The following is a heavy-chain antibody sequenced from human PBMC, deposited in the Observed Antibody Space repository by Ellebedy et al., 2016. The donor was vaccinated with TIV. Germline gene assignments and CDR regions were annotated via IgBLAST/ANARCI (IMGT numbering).Heavy chain of an antibody. Sequence: PGGSLRLSCAASGFTFSRYAMTRVRQAPGKGLEWVSGFGVSGDSTYYAESVKGRFTISRDNFKNTLYLQMNSLRAEDTAIYYCARGKSGTYIHHAFDYWGQGTLVTVSS. CDR1: GFTFSRYA. J-gene: IGHJ4*02. CDR2: FGVSGDST. D-gene: IGHD1-14*01. CDR3: ARGKSGTYIHHAFDY. V-gene: IGHV3-23*01.